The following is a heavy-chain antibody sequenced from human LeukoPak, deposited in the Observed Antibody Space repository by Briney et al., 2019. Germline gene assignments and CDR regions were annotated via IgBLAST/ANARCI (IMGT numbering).Heavy chain of an antibody. J-gene: IGHJ6*03. CDR3: ARAKTTQYYYYYYMDV. V-gene: IGHV1-2*02. D-gene: IGHD4-11*01. Sequence: ASVKVSCKASGYTFTGYYMHWVRQAPGQGLEWMGWINPNSGGTNYAQKFQGRVTMTRDTSISTAYMELSRLRSDDTAVYYCARAKTTQYYYYYYMDVWGKGTTVTVSS. CDR2: INPNSGGT. CDR1: GYTFTGYY.